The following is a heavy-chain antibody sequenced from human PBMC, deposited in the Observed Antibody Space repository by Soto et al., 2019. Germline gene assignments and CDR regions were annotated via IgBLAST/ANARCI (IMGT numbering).Heavy chain of an antibody. CDR3: ARHLSTTAAPLPFEH. Sequence: SETLSLTCTVSGGSISSYYWSWIRQSPGKGLEWIGYISYSGSTEYNPSLKSRVTISVDTSKNQFSLKLSSVTAADTAVYYCARHLSTTAAPLPFEHWGQGTLVTVSS. D-gene: IGHD1-1*01. V-gene: IGHV4-59*08. J-gene: IGHJ4*02. CDR2: ISYSGST. CDR1: GGSISSYY.